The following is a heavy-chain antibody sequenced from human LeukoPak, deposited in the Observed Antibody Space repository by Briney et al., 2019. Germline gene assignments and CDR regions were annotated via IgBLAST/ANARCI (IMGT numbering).Heavy chain of an antibody. V-gene: IGHV4-34*01. CDR3: ARQWRYYYYYMDV. CDR2: INHSGST. Sequence: NPSETLSLTCAVYGGSFSGYYWSWIRQPPGKGLEWIGEINHSGSTNYNPSLKSRVTISVDTSKNQFSLKLSSVTAADTAVYYCARQWRYYYYYMDVWGKGTTVTISS. D-gene: IGHD6-19*01. J-gene: IGHJ6*03. CDR1: GGSFSGYY.